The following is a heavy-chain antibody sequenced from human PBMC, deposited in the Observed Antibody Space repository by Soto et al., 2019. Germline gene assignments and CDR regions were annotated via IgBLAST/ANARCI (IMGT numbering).Heavy chain of an antibody. J-gene: IGHJ5*02. Sequence: SETLSLTCTVSGGSISSYYWSWIRQPPGKGLEWIGYIYYSGSTNYNPSLKSRVTISVDTSKNQFSLKLSSVTAADTAVYYCAGTIFGGNWFDPWGQGTLVTVSS. D-gene: IGHD3-3*01. CDR3: AGTIFGGNWFDP. V-gene: IGHV4-59*01. CDR1: GGSISSYY. CDR2: IYYSGST.